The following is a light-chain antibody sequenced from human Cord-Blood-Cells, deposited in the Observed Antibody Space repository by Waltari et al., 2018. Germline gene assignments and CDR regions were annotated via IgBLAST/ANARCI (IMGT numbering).Light chain of an antibody. CDR3: CSYAGSRV. V-gene: IGLV2-23*01. CDR1: ISDVGSYNL. CDR2: EGS. J-gene: IGLJ3*02. Sequence: LTQPASVSGSPGQSITISCTGTISDVGSYNLVSWYQQHPGKAPKLMIYEGSKRPSGVSNRFSGSKSGNTASLTISGLQAEDEADYYCCSYAGSRVFGGGTKLTVL.